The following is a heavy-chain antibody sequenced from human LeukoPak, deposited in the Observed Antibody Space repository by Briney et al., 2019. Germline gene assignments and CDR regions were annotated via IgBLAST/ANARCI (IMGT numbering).Heavy chain of an antibody. V-gene: IGHV4-59*01. J-gene: IGHJ4*02. Sequence: SETLSLTCTVSGGSISSYYWSWIRQPPGKGLEWIGYIYYSGSTNYNPSLKSRVTISVDTSKNQFSLKLSSVTAADTAVYYCARDQWLGIDYWGQGTLVTASS. D-gene: IGHD6-19*01. CDR2: IYYSGST. CDR3: ARDQWLGIDY. CDR1: GGSISSYY.